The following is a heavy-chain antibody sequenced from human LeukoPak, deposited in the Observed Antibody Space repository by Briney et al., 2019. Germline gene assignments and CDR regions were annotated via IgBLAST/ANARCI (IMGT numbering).Heavy chain of an antibody. V-gene: IGHV3-7*01. CDR3: ARVGRYFDWFYYYYGMDV. CDR2: IKQDGSEK. Sequence: PGGSLRLSCAASGFTFSSYWMSWVRQAPGKGLEWVANIKQDGSEKYYVDSVKGRFTISRDNAKNSLYLQMNNLRAEDTAVYYCARVGRYFDWFYYYYGMDVWGQGTTVTVSS. CDR1: GFTFSSYW. J-gene: IGHJ6*02. D-gene: IGHD3-9*01.